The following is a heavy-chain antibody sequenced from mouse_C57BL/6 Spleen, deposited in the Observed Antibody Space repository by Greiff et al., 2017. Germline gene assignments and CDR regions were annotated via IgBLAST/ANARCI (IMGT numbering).Heavy chain of an antibody. CDR3: ARRRYEGYYFYYAMDY. CDR2: ISSSSSTI. CDR1: GFTFSDYE. J-gene: IGHJ4*01. Sequence: EVMLMESGGGLVQPGGSLRLSCAASGFTFSDYEMRWVRQAPEKGLEWVAYISSSSSTISSAYTVKGRFAISRDNAKNNLFLQMTSLRSEDMAMYYCARRRYEGYYFYYAMDYWGQGTSVTVSA. D-gene: IGHD2-3*01. V-gene: IGHV5-17*01.